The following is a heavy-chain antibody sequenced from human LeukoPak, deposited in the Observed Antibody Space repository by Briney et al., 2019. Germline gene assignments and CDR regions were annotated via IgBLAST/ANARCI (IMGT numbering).Heavy chain of an antibody. CDR2: MNPNSGNT. J-gene: IGHJ1*01. V-gene: IGHV1-8*03. CDR3: ARQTYGILRMGRQWQVFQH. CDR1: GYTFTSYD. D-gene: IGHD4-17*01. Sequence: ASVKVSCKASGYTFTSYDINWVRQATGQGPEWMGWMNPNSGNTGYAQKFQGRVTITRNTSISTAYMELSSLRSDDTAVYYCARQTYGILRMGRQWQVFQHWGQGTLVTVSS.